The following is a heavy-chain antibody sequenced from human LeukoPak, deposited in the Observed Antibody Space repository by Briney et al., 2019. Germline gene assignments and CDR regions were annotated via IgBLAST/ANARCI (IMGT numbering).Heavy chain of an antibody. CDR3: ATRSRDGYNYRYYYYYMDV. CDR2: IYYSGST. D-gene: IGHD5-24*01. V-gene: IGHV4-59*01. Sequence: PPETLSLTCTVSGGSISSSYWSWIRQPPGKGLEWIGYIYYSGSTNYNPSLKSRVTISVDTSKNQFSLKLNSVTAADTAVYYCATRSRDGYNYRYYYYYMDVWGKGTTVTVSS. CDR1: GGSISSSY. J-gene: IGHJ6*03.